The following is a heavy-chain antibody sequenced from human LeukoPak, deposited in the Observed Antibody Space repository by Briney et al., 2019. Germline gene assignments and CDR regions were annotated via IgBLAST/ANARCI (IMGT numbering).Heavy chain of an antibody. CDR1: GYTFTGYY. D-gene: IGHD3-10*01. CDR3: ARDCTMVRGVKNLHFDY. V-gene: IGHV1-2*02. J-gene: IGHJ4*02. CDR2: INPNSGGT. Sequence: ASVKVSCKASGYTFTGYYMHWVRQAPGQGLEWMGWINPNSGGTNYAQKFQRRVTMTRDTSISTAYMELSRLRSDDTAVYYCARDCTMVRGVKNLHFDYWGQGTLVTVSS.